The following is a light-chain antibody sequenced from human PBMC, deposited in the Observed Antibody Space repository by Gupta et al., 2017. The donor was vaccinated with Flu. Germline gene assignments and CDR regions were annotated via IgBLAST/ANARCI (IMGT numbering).Light chain of an antibody. V-gene: IGKV4-1*01. CDR2: WSS. Sequence: LGESATINCRSSQTVLYNPNQRNYLAWYQHKAGHPPRVLFYWSSTRQSGVPDRFSSGGSGTDFSLTITNLQAADVAVYYCQQYHTIPSTFGQGTRVEIK. CDR3: QQYHTIPST. J-gene: IGKJ1*01. CDR1: QTVLYNPNQRNY.